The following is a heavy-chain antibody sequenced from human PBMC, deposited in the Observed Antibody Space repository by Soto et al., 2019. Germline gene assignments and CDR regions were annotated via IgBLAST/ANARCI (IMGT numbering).Heavy chain of an antibody. Sequence: SETLSLTCTVSGGSISSSSYYWGWIRQPPGKGLEWIGSIYYSGSTYYNPSLKSRVTISVDTSKNQFSLKLSSVTAADTAVYYCARHYRYSSSWYGWDHYYYGMDVWGQGTTVTVSS. V-gene: IGHV4-39*01. CDR1: GGSISSSSYY. J-gene: IGHJ6*02. CDR3: ARHYRYSSSWYGWDHYYYGMDV. D-gene: IGHD6-13*01. CDR2: IYYSGST.